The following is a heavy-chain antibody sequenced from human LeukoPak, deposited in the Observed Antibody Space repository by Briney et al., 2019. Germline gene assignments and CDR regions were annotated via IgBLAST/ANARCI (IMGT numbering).Heavy chain of an antibody. J-gene: IGHJ4*02. CDR1: GGSFSGYY. CDR2: INHSGST. D-gene: IGHD3-22*01. V-gene: IGHV4-34*01. CDR3: ARAGDSSGYCDS. Sequence: SETLSLTCAVYGGSFSGYYWSWIRQPPGKGLEWIGEINHSGSTNYSPSLKSRVTISVDTSRNQFSLKLSSVTAADTAVYYCARAGDSSGYCDSWGQGTLVTVSS.